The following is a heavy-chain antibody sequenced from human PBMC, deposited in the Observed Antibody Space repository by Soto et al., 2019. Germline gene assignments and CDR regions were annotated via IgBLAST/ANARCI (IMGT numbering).Heavy chain of an antibody. Sequence: QVQLVQSGAEVKKPGSSVKVSCKASGGTFSSYAISWVRQAPGQGLEWMGGIIAILGKANYAEKFQGRVTITADESTSTAYMGLSSLRSEDTAVYYCARERGGAIIVGVTGTFDVWGQGTLVTVSS. CDR1: GGTFSSYA. D-gene: IGHD3-22*01. CDR3: ARERGGAIIVGVTGTFDV. CDR2: IIAILGKA. J-gene: IGHJ3*01. V-gene: IGHV1-69*01.